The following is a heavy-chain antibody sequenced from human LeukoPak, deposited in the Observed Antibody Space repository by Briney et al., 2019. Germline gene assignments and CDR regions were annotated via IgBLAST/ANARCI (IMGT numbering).Heavy chain of an antibody. CDR1: GYTFTGYY. Sequence: ASVKVSCKASGYTFTGYYMHWVRQAPGQGLEWMGWINPNSGGTNYAQKFQGRVTMTRDTSISTAYMELSRLRSDDTAVYYCARVGLQTRIAWNWYFDLWGRGTLVTVSS. J-gene: IGHJ2*01. CDR2: INPNSGGT. CDR3: ARVGLQTRIAWNWYFDL. D-gene: IGHD5-18*01. V-gene: IGHV1-2*02.